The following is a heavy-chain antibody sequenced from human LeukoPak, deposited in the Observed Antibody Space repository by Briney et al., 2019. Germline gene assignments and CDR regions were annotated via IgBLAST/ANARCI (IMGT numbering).Heavy chain of an antibody. D-gene: IGHD3-9*01. Sequence: SGTLSLTCAVSGGSISSSSWWSWVRQPPGKGLEWIGEIYHSGSTNYNPSLKSRVTISVDKSKDQFSLKLSSVTAADTAVYYCARGARYYDILTGYFFDYWGQGTLVTVSS. J-gene: IGHJ4*02. CDR3: ARGARYYDILTGYFFDY. CDR1: GGSISSSSW. CDR2: IYHSGST. V-gene: IGHV4-4*02.